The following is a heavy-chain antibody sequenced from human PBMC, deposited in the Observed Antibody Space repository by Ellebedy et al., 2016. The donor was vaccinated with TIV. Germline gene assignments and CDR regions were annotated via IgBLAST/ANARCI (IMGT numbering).Heavy chain of an antibody. V-gene: IGHV3-23*01. CDR1: EFNLMNYA. J-gene: IGHJ4*02. CDR3: AKEVGVHGTPYFDF. CDR2: VGGAGNRA. D-gene: IGHD6-19*01. Sequence: GESLKISCTASEFNLMNYAMSWVRQAPGKGLEWVSTVGGAGNRAYYADSVKGRFTLSRDNSKNTVFLQMNNLRVEDTAIYYCAKEVGVHGTPYFDFWGQGTLVTVSS.